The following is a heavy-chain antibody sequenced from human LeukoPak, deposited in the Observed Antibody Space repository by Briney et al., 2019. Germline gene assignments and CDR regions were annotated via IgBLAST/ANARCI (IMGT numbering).Heavy chain of an antibody. J-gene: IGHJ4*02. V-gene: IGHV3-48*03. CDR1: GFTFSSYE. CDR2: ISSSGSTI. CDR3: ARYGVELATMGIDY. D-gene: IGHD5-12*01. Sequence: PGGSLRLSCAASGFTFSSYEMNWVRQAPGKGLEWVSYISSSGSTIYYADSVKGRFTISRDNAKNSLYLQMNSLRAEDTAVYYCARYGVELATMGIDYWGQGTLVTVSS.